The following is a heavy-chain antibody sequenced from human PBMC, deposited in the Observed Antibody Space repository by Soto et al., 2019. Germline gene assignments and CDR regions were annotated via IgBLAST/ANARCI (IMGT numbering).Heavy chain of an antibody. D-gene: IGHD3-10*01. CDR1: GFTFDDYA. CDR3: ANLPLYGSGFDC. V-gene: IGHV3-9*01. CDR2: ISWNGAAT. J-gene: IGHJ5*01. Sequence: EAQLVESGGGLVQPGRSLRLSCVASGFTFDDYAIHWVRQAPGKGLEWVSGISWNGAATGYADSVKGRFTISRDNAKNSLYLRMSSQRTEDTAIYYCANLPLYGSGFDCWGQGTLVTVSS.